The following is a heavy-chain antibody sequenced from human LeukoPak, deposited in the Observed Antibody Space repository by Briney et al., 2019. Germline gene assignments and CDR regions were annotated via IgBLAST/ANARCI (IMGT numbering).Heavy chain of an antibody. J-gene: IGHJ4*02. CDR1: GGSISSRSYY. D-gene: IGHD3-22*01. Sequence: SETLSLTCTVSGGSISSRSYYWGRVRQPPGKGLEGIGSIYYSGSTYDNPSLKSRVTIPVDTSKNQFSLKLSSVAAADTAVYYCATFAGGNYYDSSGWGQGTLVTVSS. CDR2: IYYSGST. CDR3: ATFAGGNYYDSSG. V-gene: IGHV4-39*01.